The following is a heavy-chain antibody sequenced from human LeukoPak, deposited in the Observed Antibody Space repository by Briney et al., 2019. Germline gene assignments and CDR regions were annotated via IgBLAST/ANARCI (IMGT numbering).Heavy chain of an antibody. V-gene: IGHV3-74*03. J-gene: IGHJ4*02. Sequence: PGGSLRLACAASGFKLSSYYMDWVRHGPGKGLVWVSRLKSDGSSTKYADSVQGRFTISRDDAKNTLYLQMTSVRVEDAAVYYCARTTMETQYFDRWGREPWSLSPQ. CDR3: ARTTMETQYFDR. CDR2: LKSDGSST. CDR1: GFKLSSYY. D-gene: IGHD1-1*01.